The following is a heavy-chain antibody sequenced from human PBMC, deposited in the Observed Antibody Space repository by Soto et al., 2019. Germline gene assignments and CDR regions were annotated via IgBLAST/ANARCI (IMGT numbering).Heavy chain of an antibody. Sequence: SGPTLVNPTQTLTLTCTFSGFSLSTSGVGVGWIRQPPGKALEWLALIYWDDDKRYSPSLKSRLTITKDTSKNQVVLTMTNMDPVDTATYSCAQMGKFSTSTFVAVAGVWGQGTLVTVSS. CDR3: AQMGKFSTSTFVAVAGV. V-gene: IGHV2-5*02. D-gene: IGHD6-19*01. CDR1: GFSLSTSGVG. J-gene: IGHJ4*02. CDR2: IYWDDDK.